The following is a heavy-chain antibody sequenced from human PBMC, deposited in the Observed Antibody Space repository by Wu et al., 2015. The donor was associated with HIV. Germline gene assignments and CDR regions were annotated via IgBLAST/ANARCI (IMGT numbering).Heavy chain of an antibody. V-gene: IGHV1-2*02. CDR2: INPNSGGT. D-gene: IGHD6-19*01. CDR1: GYTFTGYY. CDR3: ARGVAVAGYYYYYGMDV. J-gene: IGHJ6*02. Sequence: QVRLVQSGAEVKKPGASVKVSCKASGYTFTGYYMHWVRQAPGQGLEWMGWINPNSGGTNYAQKFQGRVTMTRDTSISTAYMELSRLRSDDTAVYYCARGVAVAGYYYYYGMDVWGQGTTVTVSS.